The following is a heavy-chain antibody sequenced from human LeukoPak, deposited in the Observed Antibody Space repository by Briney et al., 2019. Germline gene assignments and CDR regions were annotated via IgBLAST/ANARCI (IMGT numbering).Heavy chain of an antibody. D-gene: IGHD3-10*01. CDR1: DGSVSSHDYD. CDR2: IYYGGST. CDR3: GREGIFITVVRGVDV. V-gene: IGHV4-30-4*01. J-gene: IGHJ6*02. Sequence: SETLSLTCTVSDGSVSSHDYDWTWIRQPPGKGLEWIGYIYYGGSTSYNPSLKSRVTISVDTSKNQFSLKLSSVTAADTAVYYCGREGIFITVVRGVDVWGQGTTVTVSS.